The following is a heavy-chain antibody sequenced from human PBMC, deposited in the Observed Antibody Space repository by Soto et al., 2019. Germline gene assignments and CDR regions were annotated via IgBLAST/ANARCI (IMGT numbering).Heavy chain of an antibody. Sequence: QVQLVQSGAEVKKPGSSVKVSCKASGGTFSSYTISWVRQAPGQGLEWMGRIIPILGIANYAQKFQGRVTITADKSTSTAYMELSSLRSEDTAVYYCARSVHLSRKPYYDFWRGYATPGAYYDYCYMDVWGKGTTVTVSS. CDR2: IIPILGIA. J-gene: IGHJ6*03. D-gene: IGHD3-3*01. CDR3: ARSVHLSRKPYYDFWRGYATPGAYYDYCYMDV. CDR1: GGTFSSYT. V-gene: IGHV1-69*02.